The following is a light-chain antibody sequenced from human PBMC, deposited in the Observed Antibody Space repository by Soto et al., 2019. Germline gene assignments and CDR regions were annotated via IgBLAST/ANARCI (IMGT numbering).Light chain of an antibody. CDR3: AAWDDSLGAYV. Sequence: QSVLTQPPSASATPGQRVTISCSGSNSNIGTNTVNWYQQLPGTAPRLLIYTNNQRPSGVPQRFSGSKTGTSASLAIGGLQSEDGADYYCAAWDDSLGAYVFGTGTKGT. J-gene: IGLJ1*01. CDR2: TNN. CDR1: NSNIGTNT. V-gene: IGLV1-44*01.